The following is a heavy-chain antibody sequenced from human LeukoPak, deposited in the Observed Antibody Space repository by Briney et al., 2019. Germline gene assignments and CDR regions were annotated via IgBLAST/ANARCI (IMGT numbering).Heavy chain of an antibody. Sequence: GGSLRLSCAASGFTVSSNYLNWVRQAPGEGLEWVSVIYSGGSTYYADAVKGRFTISRDNSKTTLYLEMNSLRAEDTAVYYCAKGSSSGWPYFFDYWGQGTLVTVSS. CDR1: GFTVSSNY. CDR3: AKGSSSGWPYFFDY. D-gene: IGHD6-19*01. J-gene: IGHJ4*02. CDR2: IYSGGST. V-gene: IGHV3-53*01.